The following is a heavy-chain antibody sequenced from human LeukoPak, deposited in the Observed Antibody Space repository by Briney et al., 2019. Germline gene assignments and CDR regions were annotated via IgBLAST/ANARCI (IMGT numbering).Heavy chain of an antibody. D-gene: IGHD3-22*01. Sequence: PSETLSLTCTVSGGSISSGGYYWSWIRQHPGKGLEWIGYIYYSGSTYYNPSLKSRVTISVDTSKNQFSLKLSSVTAADTAVYYCARGVTTRYHYYYMDVWGKGTTVTVSS. CDR1: GGSISSGGYY. V-gene: IGHV4-31*03. CDR2: IYYSGST. J-gene: IGHJ6*03. CDR3: ARGVTTRYHYYYMDV.